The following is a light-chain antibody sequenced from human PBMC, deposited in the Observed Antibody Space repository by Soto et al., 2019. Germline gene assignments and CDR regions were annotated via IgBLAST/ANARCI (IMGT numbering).Light chain of an antibody. J-gene: IGKJ5*01. CDR3: QQYENLPT. V-gene: IGKV1-33*01. CDR2: DAS. Sequence: DIQMTQSPSSLSASVGDRVIITCQASQNINNYLNWYQQKPGRAPKLLIYDASNLEAGVPSRFRGSGSGTDFTFTISRLQPEDIATYYCQQYENLPTFGQGTRLEMK. CDR1: QNINNY.